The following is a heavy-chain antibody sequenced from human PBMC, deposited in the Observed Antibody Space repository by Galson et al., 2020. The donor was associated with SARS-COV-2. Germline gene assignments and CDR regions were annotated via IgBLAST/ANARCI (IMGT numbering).Heavy chain of an antibody. Sequence: GGSLRLSCAASGFTFSSYAMSWVRQAPGKGLEWVSAISGSGGSTYYADSVKGRFTISRDNAKNTVSLQMNSLRAEDTAVYYCTRGISGYWGQGTLVTVSS. CDR2: ISGSGGST. CDR3: TRGISGY. CDR1: GFTFSSYA. J-gene: IGHJ4*02. V-gene: IGHV3-23*01.